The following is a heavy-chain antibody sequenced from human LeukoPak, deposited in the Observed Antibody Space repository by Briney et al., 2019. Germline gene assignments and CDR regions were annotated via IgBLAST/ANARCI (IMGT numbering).Heavy chain of an antibody. CDR3: AKDQMRAAAAYYYYYMDV. V-gene: IGHV3-23*01. D-gene: IGHD6-13*01. J-gene: IGHJ6*03. CDR1: GFTFSSYA. CDR2: ISGSGGST. Sequence: GGSLRLSCAASGFTFSSYAMSWVRQAPGKGLEWVSAISGSGGSTYYADSVKGRFTISRDNSKNTLYLQMNSLRAEDTAVYYCAKDQMRAAAAYYYYYMDVWGKGTTVTVSS.